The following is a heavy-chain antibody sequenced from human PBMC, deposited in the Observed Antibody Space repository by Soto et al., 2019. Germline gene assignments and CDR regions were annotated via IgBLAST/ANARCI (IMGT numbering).Heavy chain of an antibody. CDR1: GFSLSTSGVG. D-gene: IGHD3-10*01. V-gene: IGHV2-5*02. J-gene: IGHJ3*02. CDR3: AHRWFGESEHDAFDI. CDR2: IYWDDDK. Sequence: QITLKESGPTLVKPTQTLTLTCTFSGFSLSTSGVGVGWIRQPPGKALEWLALIYWDDDKRYSPSLKSRLTNTKDTSKNQVVLTMTNMDPVDTATYYCAHRWFGESEHDAFDIWGQGTMVTVSS.